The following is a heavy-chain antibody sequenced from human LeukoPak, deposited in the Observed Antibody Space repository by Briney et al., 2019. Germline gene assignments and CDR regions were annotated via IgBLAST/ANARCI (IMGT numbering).Heavy chain of an antibody. J-gene: IGHJ4*02. Sequence: SETLSLTCAVSGGSISSSNWWSWVRQPPGKGLEWIGEIYHSGSTNYNPSLKSRVTLSVDTSKNQFSLKLSSVTAADTAVYYCATIEAVTRGYNHAYYFDYWGQGTLVTVSS. CDR3: ATIEAVTRGYNHAYYFDY. CDR2: IYHSGST. CDR1: GGSISSSNW. V-gene: IGHV4-4*02. D-gene: IGHD5-18*01.